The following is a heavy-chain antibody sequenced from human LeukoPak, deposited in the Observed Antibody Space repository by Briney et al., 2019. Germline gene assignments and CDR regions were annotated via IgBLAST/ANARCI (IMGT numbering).Heavy chain of an antibody. Sequence: PSETLSLTCTVSGGSISSSSYYWGWIRQPPGKGLEWIGSIYYSGSTYYNPSLKSRVTISVDTSKNQFSLKLSSMTAADTALYYRARSGYSYGTDYWGQGTLVTVSS. D-gene: IGHD5-18*01. CDR3: ARSGYSYGTDY. J-gene: IGHJ4*02. CDR1: GGSISSSSYY. CDR2: IYYSGST. V-gene: IGHV4-39*01.